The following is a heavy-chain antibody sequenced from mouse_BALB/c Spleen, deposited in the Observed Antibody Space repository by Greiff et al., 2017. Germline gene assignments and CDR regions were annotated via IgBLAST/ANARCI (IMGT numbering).Heavy chain of an antibody. Sequence: EVKLVESGPSLVKPSQTLSLTCSVTGDSITSGYWNWIRKFPGNKLEYMGYISYSGSTYYNPSLKSRISITRDTSKNQYYLQLNSVTTEDTATYYCARYTLYYGSSYWYFDVWGAGTTVTVSS. CDR3: ARYTLYYGSSYWYFDV. CDR1: GDSITSGY. CDR2: ISYSGST. D-gene: IGHD1-1*01. J-gene: IGHJ1*01. V-gene: IGHV3-8*02.